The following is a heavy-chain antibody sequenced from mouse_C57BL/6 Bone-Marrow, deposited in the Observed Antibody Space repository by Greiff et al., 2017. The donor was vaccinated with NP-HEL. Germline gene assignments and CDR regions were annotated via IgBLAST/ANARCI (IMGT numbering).Heavy chain of an antibody. V-gene: IGHV1-69*01. CDR3: AREGLRYYFDY. CDR1: GYTFTSYW. CDR2: IDPSDSYT. Sequence: QVQLQQPGAELVMPGASVKLSCKASGYTFTSYWMHWVKQRPGQGLEWIGEIDPSDSYTNYNQKFKGKSTLTVDKSSSTAYMQLSSLTSEDSAVYYCAREGLRYYFDYGGQGTTLTVSS. D-gene: IGHD1-1*01. J-gene: IGHJ2*01.